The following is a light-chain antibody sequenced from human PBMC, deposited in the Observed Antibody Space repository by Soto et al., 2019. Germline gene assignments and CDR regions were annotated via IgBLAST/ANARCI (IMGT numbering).Light chain of an antibody. V-gene: IGLV1-40*01. CDR1: SSNIGAGYD. J-gene: IGLJ2*01. Sequence: QSVLTQPPSVSGAPGQRVTISCTGSSSNIGAGYDVHWYQQLPGTAPKLLIYVNRNRPSGVPDRFSGSKSGTSASLAFTGLQAEDEADYYCQSYDSSLSGVLFGGGTKLTVL. CDR2: VNR. CDR3: QSYDSSLSGVL.